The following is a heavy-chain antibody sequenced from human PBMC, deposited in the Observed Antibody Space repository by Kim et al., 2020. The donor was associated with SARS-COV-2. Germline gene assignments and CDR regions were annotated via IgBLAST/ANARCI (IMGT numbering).Heavy chain of an antibody. CDR1: GFTFSSHW. J-gene: IGHJ4*02. CDR2: INSDGTST. CDR3: ARGDEVSRPSGSYGDC. Sequence: GGSLRLSCAASGFTFSSHWMLWVRQAPGKGLVWVSRINSDGTSTTYADSVKGRFTISRDNAKNTLYLQMNSLRAEDTAVYYCARGDEVSRPSGSYGDCWGQGTLVTVSS. V-gene: IGHV3-74*01. D-gene: IGHD1-26*01.